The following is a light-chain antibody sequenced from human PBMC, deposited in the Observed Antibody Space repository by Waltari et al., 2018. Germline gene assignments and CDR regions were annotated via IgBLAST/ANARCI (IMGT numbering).Light chain of an antibody. CDR1: QSISSY. CDR3: QQSYRTPQT. CDR2: AAS. J-gene: IGKJ2*01. V-gene: IGKV1-39*01. Sequence: DIQMTQSPSSLSASVGDRVTITCRASQSISSYLNGYQQKPGKAPKLLIYAASSLQSGVPARFSGSGSGTDFTLTISSLQPEDFATDYCQQSYRTPQTFGQGTKLEIK.